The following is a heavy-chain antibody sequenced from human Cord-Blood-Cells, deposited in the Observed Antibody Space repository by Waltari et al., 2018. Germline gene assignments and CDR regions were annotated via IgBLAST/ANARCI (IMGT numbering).Heavy chain of an antibody. J-gene: IGHJ5*02. Sequence: QVQLQQWGAGLLKPSETLSLTCAVYGGSFSGYYWSWIRQPPGKGLEWIGEINHSGSTNYNPSLKSRVTISVDTSKNQFSLKLSSVTAADTAVYYCAREGIAAAYPRFDPWGQGTLVTVSS. CDR2: INHSGST. CDR3: AREGIAAAYPRFDP. D-gene: IGHD6-13*01. V-gene: IGHV4-34*01. CDR1: GGSFSGYY.